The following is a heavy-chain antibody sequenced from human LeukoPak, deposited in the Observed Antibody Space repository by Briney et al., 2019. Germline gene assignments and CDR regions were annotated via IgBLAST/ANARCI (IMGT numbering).Heavy chain of an antibody. CDR1: GFTFSSYA. V-gene: IGHV3-49*04. CDR3: TSSYYYDSSGYYLFDY. CDR2: IRSKAYGGTT. D-gene: IGHD3-22*01. J-gene: IGHJ4*02. Sequence: AGGSLRLSCAASGFTFSSYAMSWVRQAPGKGLEWVGFIRSKAYGGTTEYAASVKGRFTISRDDSKSIAYLQMNSLKTEDTAVCYCTSSYYYDSSGYYLFDYWGQGTLVTVSS.